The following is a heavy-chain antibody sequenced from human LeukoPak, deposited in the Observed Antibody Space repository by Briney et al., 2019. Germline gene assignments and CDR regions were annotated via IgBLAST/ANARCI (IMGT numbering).Heavy chain of an antibody. CDR3: AKDGSGYRYYYYYMDV. Sequence: GGSLRLSCAASGFTFSSYAMSWVRQAPGKGLEWVSAISGSGGSTYYADSVKGRFTISRDNSKNTLYLQMNSLRAEDTAVYYCAKDGSGYRYYYYYMDVWGKGTTVTVSS. CDR2: ISGSGGST. V-gene: IGHV3-23*01. D-gene: IGHD3-22*01. CDR1: GFTFSSYA. J-gene: IGHJ6*03.